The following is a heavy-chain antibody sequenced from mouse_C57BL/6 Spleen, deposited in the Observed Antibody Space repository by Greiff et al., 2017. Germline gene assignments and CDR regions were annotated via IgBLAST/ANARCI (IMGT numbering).Heavy chain of an antibody. V-gene: IGHV5-9-1*02. J-gene: IGHJ4*01. D-gene: IGHD2-3*01. CDR1: GFTFSSYA. CDR2: ISSGGDYI. Sequence: DVQLVESGEGLVKPGGSLTLSCAASGFTFSSYAMSWVRQTPEKRLEWVAYISSGGDYIYYADTVKGRFTISRDNDRNTLYLQMSSLKSEDTAMYYCTRVEDGYYEDYAMDYWGQGTSVTVSS. CDR3: TRVEDGYYEDYAMDY.